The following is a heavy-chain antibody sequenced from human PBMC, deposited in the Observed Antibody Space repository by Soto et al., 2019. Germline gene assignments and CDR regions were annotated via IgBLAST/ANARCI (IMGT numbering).Heavy chain of an antibody. Sequence: EVQLVESGGGLVQPGESLRLSCAASGFNFGIYWMNWVRQAPGKGLEWVANINGDGSEKYVVDSVKGRFTISRDNAKNSLYLQMNSLGPEDTAVYYCARGTYEPGLEYWGQGTLVTVSS. D-gene: IGHD3-22*01. V-gene: IGHV3-7*02. CDR3: ARGTYEPGLEY. J-gene: IGHJ4*02. CDR1: GFNFGIYW. CDR2: INGDGSEK.